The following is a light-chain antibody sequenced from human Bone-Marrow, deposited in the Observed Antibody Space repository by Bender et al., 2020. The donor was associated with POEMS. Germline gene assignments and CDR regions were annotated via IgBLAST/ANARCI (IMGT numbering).Light chain of an antibody. Sequence: QSVLTQPPSASGTPGQRVTISCSGSNSNIGTNAVNWYQQFPGTAPKLLIYSDNQRPSGVPDRFYAFKSGTSASLAISGRQSEDEADYYWETWEASLSGGVYGGGTKLTVL. CDR3: ETWEASLSGGV. CDR1: NSNIGTNA. CDR2: SDN. J-gene: IGLJ3*02. V-gene: IGLV1-44*01.